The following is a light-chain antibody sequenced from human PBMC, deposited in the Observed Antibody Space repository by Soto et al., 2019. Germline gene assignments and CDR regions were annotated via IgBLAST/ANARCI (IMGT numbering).Light chain of an antibody. CDR2: EGT. V-gene: IGLV2-23*01. CDR1: NNDVGNYKL. Sequence: QPALTQPASVSESPGQSITISCTGTNNDVGNYKLVSWFQHHLGKAPKLIIYEGTKRPSGVSNRFSASQSGNTASLTISGLQAEDEADYYCYSYAGTSTWVFGGGPKVTVL. CDR3: YSYAGTSTWV. J-gene: IGLJ3*02.